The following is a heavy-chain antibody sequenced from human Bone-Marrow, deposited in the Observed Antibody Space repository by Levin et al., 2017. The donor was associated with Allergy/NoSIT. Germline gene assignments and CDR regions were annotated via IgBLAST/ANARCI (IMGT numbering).Heavy chain of an antibody. V-gene: IGHV6-1*01. CDR3: ARDFESGWGRYYYYYGMDV. D-gene: IGHD6-19*01. J-gene: IGHJ6*02. CDR1: GDSVSSNSAA. CDR2: TYYRSKWYN. Sequence: SQTLSLTCAISGDSVSSNSAAWNWIRQSPSRGLEWLGRTYYRSKWYNDYAVSVKSRITINPDTSKNQFSLQLNSVTPEDTAVYYCARDFESGWGRYYYYYGMDVWGQGTTVTVSS.